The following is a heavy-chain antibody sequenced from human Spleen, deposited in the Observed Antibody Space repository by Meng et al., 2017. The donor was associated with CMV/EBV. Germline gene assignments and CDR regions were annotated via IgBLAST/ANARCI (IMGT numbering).Heavy chain of an antibody. D-gene: IGHD3-3*01. Sequence: GESLKISCAASGFTFSSYSMNWVRQAPGKGLEWVSSISSSSYIYYADSVKGRFTISRDNAKNSLYLQMNSLRAEDTAVYYCARVVYCSSTSCSYYDFWSGYYTGGMDVWGQGTTVTVSS. CDR2: ISSSSYI. CDR1: GFTFSSYS. CDR3: ARVVYCSSTSCSYYDFWSGYYTGGMDV. V-gene: IGHV3-21*01. J-gene: IGHJ6*02.